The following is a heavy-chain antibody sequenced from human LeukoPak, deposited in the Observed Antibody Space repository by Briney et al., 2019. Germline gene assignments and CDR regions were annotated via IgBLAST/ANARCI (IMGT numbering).Heavy chain of an antibody. CDR1: GFTFSDYY. J-gene: IGHJ3*02. CDR2: ISSSGSYT. Sequence: GGSLRLSCAASGFTFSDYYMSWIRQAPGKGLEWLSYISSSGSYTNYADSVKGRFTISRDNAKNSLYLQVNSLRAEDTAVYYCARGGYCSSSSCFFDAFDIWGQGTMVTVSS. V-gene: IGHV3-11*05. D-gene: IGHD2-2*03. CDR3: ARGGYCSSSSCFFDAFDI.